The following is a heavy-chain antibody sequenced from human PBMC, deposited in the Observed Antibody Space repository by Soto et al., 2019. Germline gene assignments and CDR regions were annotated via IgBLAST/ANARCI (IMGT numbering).Heavy chain of an antibody. CDR3: ASHQGIYKYYFDY. D-gene: IGHD1-1*01. CDR1: GLGFTTYS. V-gene: IGHV3-23*01. Sequence: PGGSLRLSCSASGLGFTTYSMSWVRQPPGKGLEWVSGITGNGHNTYYAESVKGRFTISRDNSKNTLYLQMDSLRAEGAAEYYCASHQGIYKYYFDYWGQGTLVTVSS. J-gene: IGHJ4*02. CDR2: ITGNGHNT.